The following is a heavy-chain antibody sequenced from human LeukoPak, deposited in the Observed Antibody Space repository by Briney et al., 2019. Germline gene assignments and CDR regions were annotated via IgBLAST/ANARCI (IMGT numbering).Heavy chain of an antibody. J-gene: IGHJ3*02. CDR2: IYYSGST. CDR1: GGSISSSSYY. V-gene: IGHV4-39*07. CDR3: ARRGGVYCSGGSCHGDAFDI. D-gene: IGHD2-15*01. Sequence: SETLSLTCTVSGGSISSSSYYWGWIRQPPGKGLEWIGSIYYSGSTYYNPSLKSRVTISVDTSKNQFSLKLSSVTAADTAVYYCARRGGVYCSGGSCHGDAFDIWGQGTMVTVSS.